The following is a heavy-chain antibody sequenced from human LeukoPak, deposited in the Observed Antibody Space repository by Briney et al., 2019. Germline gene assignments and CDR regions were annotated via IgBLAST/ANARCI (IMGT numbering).Heavy chain of an antibody. J-gene: IGHJ4*02. CDR1: GFTFTNAR. V-gene: IGHV3-15*01. CDR3: TTEYGHSDFDF. Sequence: GGSLRLSCAASGFTFTNARMGWVRQAPGKGLEWVGLIKSKIDGGTTHFAAPVKGRFTISTDDSKYTLYLQMNSLKSEDTAVYYCTTEYGHSDFDFWGQGTLVTVSS. D-gene: IGHD3-3*02. CDR2: IKSKIDGGTT.